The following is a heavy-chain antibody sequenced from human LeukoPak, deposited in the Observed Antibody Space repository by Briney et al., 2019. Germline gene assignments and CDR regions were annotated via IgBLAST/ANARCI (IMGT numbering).Heavy chain of an antibody. CDR3: QADDGIRYFDWLPNSDYYFDY. CDR1: GFTFSRSW. D-gene: IGHD3-9*01. CDR2: RKQAGSEK. J-gene: IGHJ4*02. V-gene: IGHV3-7*01. Sequence: GGSQRLCCAASGFTFSRSWMSWLRLAPGKVLEGVANRKQAGSEKYYVDSVESRFTISRDNAKNSLYLLVNSLRAEDTAVYFFQADDGIRYFDWLPNSDYYFDYWGQGTLVTVSS.